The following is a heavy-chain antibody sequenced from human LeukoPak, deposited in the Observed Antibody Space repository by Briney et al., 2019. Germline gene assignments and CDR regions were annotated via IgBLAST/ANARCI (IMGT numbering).Heavy chain of an antibody. J-gene: IGHJ4*02. CDR3: ARHELGGNSYYFDY. D-gene: IGHD4-23*01. CDR1: GGSISSSSYY. CDR2: IYYSGST. V-gene: IGHV4-39*01. Sequence: SETLSLTCTVSGGSISSSSYYWGWIRQPPGKGLEWIGSIYYSGSTYYNPSLKSRVTISVDTSKNQFSLRLGSVTAADTAVYYCARHELGGNSYYFDYWGQGTLVTVSS.